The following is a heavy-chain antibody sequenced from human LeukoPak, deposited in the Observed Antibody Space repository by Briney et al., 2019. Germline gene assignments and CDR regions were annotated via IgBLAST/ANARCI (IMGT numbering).Heavy chain of an antibody. CDR2: ISSSSSYI. V-gene: IGHV3-21*01. CDR1: GFTLSSYS. CDR3: ARGFYGGNSVHAFDI. D-gene: IGHD4-23*01. J-gene: IGHJ3*02. Sequence: PGGSLRLSCAASGFTLSSYSMNWVRQAPGKGLEWVSSISSSSSYIYYADSVKGRFTISRDNAKNSLYLQMNSLRAEDTAVYYCARGFYGGNSVHAFDIWGQGTMVTASS.